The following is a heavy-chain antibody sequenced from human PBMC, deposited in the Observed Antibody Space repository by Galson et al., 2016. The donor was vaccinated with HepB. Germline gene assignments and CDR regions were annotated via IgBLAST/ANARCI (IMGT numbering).Heavy chain of an antibody. D-gene: IGHD6-13*01. V-gene: IGHV3-48*01. J-gene: IGHJ4*02. CDR1: GFTFSRYS. CDR3: ARDGWAVTGTPFFDY. CDR2: ISNGSSTI. Sequence: SLRLSCAASGFTFSRYSMNWVRQPPGKGLEWVSYISNGSSTIYYADSVKGRFTISRDNAKNSLFLQMNSLRAEDTAVYYCARDGWAVTGTPFFDYWGQGTLVTVSS.